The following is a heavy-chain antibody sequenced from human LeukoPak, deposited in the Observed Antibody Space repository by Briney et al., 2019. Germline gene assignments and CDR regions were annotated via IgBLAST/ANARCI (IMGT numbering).Heavy chain of an antibody. D-gene: IGHD3-22*01. V-gene: IGHV4-59*01. CDR1: GGSISSYY. Sequence: PSETLSLTCTVSGGSISSYYWSWIRQPPGKGLEWIGYIYYSGSTNCNPSLKSRVTISVDTSKNQFSLKLSSVTAADTAVYYCARSDKHYYDSSGYSRWGQGTLVTVSS. CDR3: ARSDKHYYDSSGYSR. J-gene: IGHJ4*02. CDR2: IYYSGST.